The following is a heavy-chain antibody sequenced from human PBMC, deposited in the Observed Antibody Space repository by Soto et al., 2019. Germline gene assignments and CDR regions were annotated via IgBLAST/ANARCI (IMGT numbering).Heavy chain of an antibody. J-gene: IGHJ3*02. Sequence: KPSETLSLTCAVYGGSLSGNYWTWIRQPQGKGLDWIATISYSGSPYYNPSLKSRVSISVDTSKNQFSLKLTSVTAADTAVYYCARPSTTGWYAFDIRGQRTTVTVSS. CDR2: ISYSGSP. CDR3: ARPSTTGWYAFDI. V-gene: IGHV4-34*01. CDR1: GGSLSGNY. D-gene: IGHD6-19*01.